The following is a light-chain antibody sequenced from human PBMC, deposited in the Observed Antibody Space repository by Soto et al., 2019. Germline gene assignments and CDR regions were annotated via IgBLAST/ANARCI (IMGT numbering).Light chain of an antibody. CDR1: QTISSSY. CDR3: QHYDGSLT. J-gene: IGKJ4*01. Sequence: EIVLTQSPHTLSLSPGERASLSCRTSQTISSSYFAWYHQKPGQSPRLLVYAASIRAPGIPDRFSGSGSGAYFTLTISRLEPADFAVYYCQHYDGSLTFGGGTRVEIK. CDR2: AAS. V-gene: IGKV3-20*01.